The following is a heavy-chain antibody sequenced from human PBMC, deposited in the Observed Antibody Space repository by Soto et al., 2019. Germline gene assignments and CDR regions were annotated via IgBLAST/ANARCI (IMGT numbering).Heavy chain of an antibody. V-gene: IGHV3-73*01. CDR3: TRSLYDFWSDSSPNYYYYYIDV. Sequence: GGSLILSCAASGFTFSGAAMHWVRQASGKGLEWVGRIRSKANSYATAYAASVKGRFTISRDDSKNTAYLQMNSLKTEDTAVYYCTRSLYDFWSDSSPNYYYYYIDVWGKGTTVTVSS. J-gene: IGHJ6*03. CDR1: GFTFSGAA. D-gene: IGHD3-3*01. CDR2: IRSKANSYAT.